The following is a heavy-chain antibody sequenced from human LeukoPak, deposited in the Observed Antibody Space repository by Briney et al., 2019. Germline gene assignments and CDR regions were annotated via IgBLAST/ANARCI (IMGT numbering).Heavy chain of an antibody. Sequence: SQNLSLTCAISGDSVSSNDAAWNWIRQSPSRGLEWLGRTYYRSKWYYDYAVSVKSRITINPDTSKNQFSLQLNSVTPDDTAVFYCAREPSGHSGSFDSWGQGTLVTVSS. CDR1: GDSVSSNDAA. V-gene: IGHV6-1*01. D-gene: IGHD4-23*01. J-gene: IGHJ4*02. CDR2: TYYRSKWYY. CDR3: AREPSGHSGSFDS.